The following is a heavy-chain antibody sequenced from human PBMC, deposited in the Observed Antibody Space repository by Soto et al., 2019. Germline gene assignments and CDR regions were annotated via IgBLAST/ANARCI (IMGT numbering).Heavy chain of an antibody. J-gene: IGHJ4*02. V-gene: IGHV3-23*01. CDR1: GFTFSSYA. D-gene: IGHD2-15*01. Sequence: PGGSLRLSCAASGFTFSSYAMSWVRQAPGKGLEWVSAISGSGGSTYYADSVKGRFTISRDNSKNTLYLQMNSLRAEDTAVYYCAKESYCSGGSCSVFHYWGQGTLVTVSS. CDR3: AKESYCSGGSCSVFHY. CDR2: ISGSGGST.